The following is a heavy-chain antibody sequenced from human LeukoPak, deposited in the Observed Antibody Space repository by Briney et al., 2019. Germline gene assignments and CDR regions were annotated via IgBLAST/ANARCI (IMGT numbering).Heavy chain of an antibody. CDR1: GFTFSSYA. Sequence: GGSLRLSCAASGFTFSSYAMSWVRQAPGEGVEWVSAISGSGGSTYYADSVKGRFTISRDNSKNTLYLQMNSLRAEDTAVYYCANHDYSVTGDWGQGTLVTVSS. D-gene: IGHD4-11*01. CDR2: ISGSGGST. V-gene: IGHV3-23*01. CDR3: ANHDYSVTGD. J-gene: IGHJ1*01.